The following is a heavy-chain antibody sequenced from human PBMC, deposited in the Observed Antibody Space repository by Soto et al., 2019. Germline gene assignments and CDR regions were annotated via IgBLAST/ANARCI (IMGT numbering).Heavy chain of an antibody. V-gene: IGHV1-8*01. J-gene: IGHJ4*01. CDR1: GYTFTSYN. CDR3: VLLGVFDH. CDR2: STSNSGNS. Sequence: GASVKVSCKASGYTFTSYNINWVRQAPGQGLEWVAGSTSNSGNSDYAQKFQGRLTVTRDTSISTAYMELSSLRSDDTAVYYCVLLGVFDHLGPGTLVTVSS. D-gene: IGHD3-3*01.